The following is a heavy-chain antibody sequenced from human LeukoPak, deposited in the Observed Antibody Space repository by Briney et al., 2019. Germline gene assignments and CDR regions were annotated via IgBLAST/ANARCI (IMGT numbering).Heavy chain of an antibody. V-gene: IGHV3-53*01. CDR2: IYSGGNT. D-gene: IGHD3-3*01. CDR1: GFTVSNNY. CDR3: ARGPLYDFWSGRSSSWFDP. J-gene: IGHJ5*02. Sequence: GGSLRLSCAASGFTVSNNYMSWVRQAPGKGLEWVSVIYSGGNTYYADFVKGRFTISRDNSKNTLYLQMNSLRAEDTAVYCCARGPLYDFWSGRSSSWFDPWGQGILVTVSS.